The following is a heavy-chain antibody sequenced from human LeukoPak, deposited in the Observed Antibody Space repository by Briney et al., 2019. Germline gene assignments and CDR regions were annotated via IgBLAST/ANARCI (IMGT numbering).Heavy chain of an antibody. D-gene: IGHD2-15*01. CDR1: GFTFNYYT. J-gene: IGHJ3*01. V-gene: IGHV3-21*01. CDR3: ARESAEDVAFDF. Sequence: GGSLRLSCAASGFTFNYYTLNWVRQAPGKGLEWVSSISSSSTVIYFADSLKGRFTISRDNAKNSLYLQMNSLRADDTAVYFCARESAEDVAFDFWGQGTVVTVSS. CDR2: ISSSSTVI.